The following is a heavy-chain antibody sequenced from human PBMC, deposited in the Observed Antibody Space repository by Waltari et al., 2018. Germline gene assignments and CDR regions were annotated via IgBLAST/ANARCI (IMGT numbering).Heavy chain of an antibody. CDR1: GFIFDNSP. Sequence: EVQLVESGGDLIQPGGSLRLSCAASGFIFDNSPMSWVRQAPGRGLEWVSTLGPNGDVTFYADSVRGRFTISRDISKNTLYLHMSPLRVEDTAVYYCAKGSASTSGFDFWGQGAQVTVSS. CDR2: LGPNGDVT. D-gene: IGHD4-4*01. CDR3: AKGSASTSGFDF. V-gene: IGHV3-23*04. J-gene: IGHJ4*02.